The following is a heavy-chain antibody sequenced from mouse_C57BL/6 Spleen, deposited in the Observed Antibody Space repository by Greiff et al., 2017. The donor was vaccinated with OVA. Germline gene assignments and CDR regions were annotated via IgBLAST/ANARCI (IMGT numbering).Heavy chain of an antibody. Sequence: EVQLQESGAELVRPGASVKLSCTASGFNIKDDYMHWVKQRPEQGLEWIGWIDPENGDTEYASKFQGKATITADTSSNTAYLQLSSLTSEDTAVYYCTRGGRDGVPYWYFDVWGTGTTVSVSS. J-gene: IGHJ1*03. CDR2: IDPENGDT. CDR3: TRGGRDGVPYWYFDV. V-gene: IGHV14-4*01. CDR1: GFNIKDDY. D-gene: IGHD3-3*01.